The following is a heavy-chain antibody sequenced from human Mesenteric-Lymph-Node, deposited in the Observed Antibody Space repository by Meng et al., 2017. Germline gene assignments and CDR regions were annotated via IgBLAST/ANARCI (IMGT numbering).Heavy chain of an antibody. D-gene: IGHD6-13*01. V-gene: IGHV4-34*01. CDR2: INHSGST. CDR1: GGSFSGYY. J-gene: IGHJ4*02. Sequence: QVQLQQWGAGLLKPSETLSLTCAVHGGSFSGYYWSWIRQPPGKGLDWIGEINHSGSTNYNPSLKSRVTISVDTSKNQFSLKLSSVTAADTAVYYCARGGGNSWYIDYWGQGTLVTVSS. CDR3: ARGGGNSWYIDY.